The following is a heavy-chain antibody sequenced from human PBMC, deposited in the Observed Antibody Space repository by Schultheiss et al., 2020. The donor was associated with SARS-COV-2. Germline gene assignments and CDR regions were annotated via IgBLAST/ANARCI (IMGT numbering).Heavy chain of an antibody. Sequence: GGSLRLSCAASGFTFSSYGMHWVRQAPGKGLEWVAVISYDGNNKYYADSVKGRFTISRDNSKNTLYLQMNSLRAEDTAVYYCAKARDFWSGYCDYWGQGTLVTVSS. CDR1: GFTFSSYG. D-gene: IGHD3-3*01. J-gene: IGHJ4*02. CDR2: ISYDGNNK. CDR3: AKARDFWSGYCDY. V-gene: IGHV3-30*18.